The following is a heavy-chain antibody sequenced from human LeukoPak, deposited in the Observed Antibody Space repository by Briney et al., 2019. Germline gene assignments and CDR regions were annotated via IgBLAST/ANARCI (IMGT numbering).Heavy chain of an antibody. V-gene: IGHV1-2*06. Sequence: GASVKVSCKDSGYTFTGYYMHWVRQAPGQGLEWMGRINPNSGGTNYAQKFQGRVTMTRNTSISTAYMELSSLRSEDTAVYYCARGYYYYYYMDVWGKGTTVTVSS. CDR2: INPNSGGT. D-gene: IGHD1-14*01. J-gene: IGHJ6*03. CDR3: ARGYYYYYYMDV. CDR1: GYTFTGYY.